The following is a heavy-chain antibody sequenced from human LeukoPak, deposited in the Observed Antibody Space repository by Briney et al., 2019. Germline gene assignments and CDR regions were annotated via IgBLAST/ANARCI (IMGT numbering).Heavy chain of an antibody. CDR2: IHPNSGAT. V-gene: IGHV1-2*06. CDR3: ARVEAVTNSNWFDP. Sequence: ASVKVSCTASGYTFTVYYLHWVRQAPGQGLEWMGRIHPNSGATNSAQKFQGRVTMTRDTSITTAYMELSRLTSDDTAVYYCARVEAVTNSNWFDPWGQGTLVTVSS. D-gene: IGHD4-17*01. J-gene: IGHJ5*02. CDR1: GYTFTVYY.